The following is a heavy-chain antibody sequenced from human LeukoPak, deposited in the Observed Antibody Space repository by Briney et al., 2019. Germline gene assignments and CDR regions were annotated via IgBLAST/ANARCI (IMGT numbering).Heavy chain of an antibody. CDR3: ARTKASSGYYYDAFDI. V-gene: IGHV4-59*12. J-gene: IGHJ3*02. D-gene: IGHD3-22*01. CDR1: GGSISSYY. Sequence: SETLSLTCTVSGGSISSYYWSWIRQPPGKGLEWIGYIYYSGSTNYNPSLKSRVTISVDTSKNQFSLKLSSVTAADTAVYYCARTKASSGYYYDAFDIWGQGTMVTVSS. CDR2: IYYSGST.